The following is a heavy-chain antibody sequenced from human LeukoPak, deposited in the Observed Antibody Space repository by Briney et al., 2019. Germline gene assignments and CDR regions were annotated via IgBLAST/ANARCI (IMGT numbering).Heavy chain of an antibody. J-gene: IGHJ4*02. CDR1: GGSISSYY. CDR2: IYHSGST. V-gene: IGHV4-59*12. D-gene: IGHD6-6*01. Sequence: PSETLSLTCTVSGGSISSYYWSWIRQPPGKGLEWIGYIYHSGSTYYNPFLKSRVTISVDRSKNQFSLKLSSVTAADTAVYYCARGPGASSSPLLLFDYWGQGTLVTVSS. CDR3: ARGPGASSSPLLLFDY.